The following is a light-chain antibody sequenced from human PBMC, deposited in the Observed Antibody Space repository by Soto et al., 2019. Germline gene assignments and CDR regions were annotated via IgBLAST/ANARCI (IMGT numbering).Light chain of an antibody. CDR2: GNR. CDR3: ASWDDSLSVVV. CDR1: SSNLGAGYD. V-gene: IGLV1-40*01. J-gene: IGLJ1*01. Sequence: QSVLTQPPSVSGAPGQRVTISCTGNSSNLGAGYDVHWYQQLPGAAPKLVIFGNRNRPSGVPERFSGSKSGASGSLAISGLQSDDEADYYCASWDDSLSVVVFGTGTKVTVL.